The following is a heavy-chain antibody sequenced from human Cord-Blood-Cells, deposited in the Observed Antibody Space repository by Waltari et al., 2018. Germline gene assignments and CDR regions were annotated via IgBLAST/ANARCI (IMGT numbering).Heavy chain of an antibody. CDR1: GFTFSSYA. CDR3: AKEPSSSWYNWFDP. Sequence: EVQLLESGGGLVQPGGFLRLSCAASGFTFSSYAIGWGRPAPGKGLEWVSAISGSGGSTYYADSVKGRFTISRDNSKNTLYLQMNSLRAEDTAVYYCAKEPSSSWYNWFDPWGQGALVTVSS. D-gene: IGHD6-13*01. CDR2: ISGSGGST. J-gene: IGHJ5*02. V-gene: IGHV3-23*01.